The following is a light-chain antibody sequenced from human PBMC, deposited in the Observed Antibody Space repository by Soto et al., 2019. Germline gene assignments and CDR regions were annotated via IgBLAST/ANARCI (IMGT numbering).Light chain of an antibody. CDR2: DVS. Sequence: QSALTQPASVSGSPGQSITISCTGTSSDVGAYNYVSWYQQHPGKVPKLMIYDVSDRPSGVSNRFSGSKSGNMASLTISGLQAEDEADYYCSSFTRSNSDVFGTGTKVTVL. CDR1: SSDVGAYNY. CDR3: SSFTRSNSDV. V-gene: IGLV2-14*03. J-gene: IGLJ1*01.